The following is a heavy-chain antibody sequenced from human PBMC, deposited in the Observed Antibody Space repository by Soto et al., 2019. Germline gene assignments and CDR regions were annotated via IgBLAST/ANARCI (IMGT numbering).Heavy chain of an antibody. CDR1: GLTVSSNY. Sequence: EVQLVESGGGLVQPGGSLRLSCAASGLTVSSNYMRWVRQAPGKGLEWVSVIYSGGSTYYADTVKGRFTVSRDNSKNTLYLQMNSLRAEDTAVYYCARDPGGRVDYWGQGTLVTVSS. V-gene: IGHV3-66*01. CDR3: ARDPGGRVDY. CDR2: IYSGGST. J-gene: IGHJ4*02.